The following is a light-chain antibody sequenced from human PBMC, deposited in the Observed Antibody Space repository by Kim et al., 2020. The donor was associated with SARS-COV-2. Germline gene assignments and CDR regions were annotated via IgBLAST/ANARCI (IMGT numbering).Light chain of an antibody. CDR2: RNY. V-gene: IGLV10-54*01. Sequence: RTGTPPCHANRNNLGNHEAAGLQQHQGPHPKLLSTRNYKRPSGMSERIAASRSGNTASLTITGLQPEDEADYYCSAWDSGLSGWVFGGGTQLTVL. CDR1: RNNLGNHE. J-gene: IGLJ3*02. CDR3: SAWDSGLSGWV.